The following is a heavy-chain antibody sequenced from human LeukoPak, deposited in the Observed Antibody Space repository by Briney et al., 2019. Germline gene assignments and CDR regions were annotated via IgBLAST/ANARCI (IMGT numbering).Heavy chain of an antibody. V-gene: IGHV4-34*01. J-gene: IGHJ5*02. CDR3: ARAAGIAPDWFDP. CDR1: GGSFSGYY. D-gene: IGHD6-13*01. Sequence: SETLSLTCAVYGGSFSGYYWSWIRQPPGKGLEWIGEINHSGSTNYNPSLKSRVTISVDTSKNQFSPKLSSVTAADTAVYYCARAAGIAPDWFDPWGQGTLVTVSS. CDR2: INHSGST.